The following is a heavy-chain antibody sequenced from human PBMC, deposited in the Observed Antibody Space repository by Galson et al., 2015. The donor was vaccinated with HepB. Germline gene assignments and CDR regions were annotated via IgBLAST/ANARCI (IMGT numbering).Heavy chain of an antibody. D-gene: IGHD3-10*01. J-gene: IGHJ6*03. CDR3: ARDYYGESMDV. V-gene: IGHV3-74*01. Sequence: SLRLSCAASGFTFSSYWMHWVRQAPGKGLVRVSRINSDGSSTSYADSVKGRFTISRDNAKNTLYLQMNSLRAEDTAVYYCARDYYGESMDVWGKGTTVTVSS. CDR2: INSDGSST. CDR1: GFTFSSYW.